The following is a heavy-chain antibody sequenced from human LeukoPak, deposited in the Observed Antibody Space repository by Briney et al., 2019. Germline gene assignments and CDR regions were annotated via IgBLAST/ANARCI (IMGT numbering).Heavy chain of an antibody. CDR3: ARANMVRGVGSFFDRNWFDP. CDR1: GGTFNSYA. D-gene: IGHD3-10*01. V-gene: IGHV1-69*13. Sequence: GASVTVSYKASGGTFNSYAISWVRQAPGQGLEWMGGIIPIFGTANYAQKFQGRVTITADESTSTAYMGLSRPRSDDTAVYYCARANMVRGVGSFFDRNWFDPWGQGTLVTVSS. J-gene: IGHJ5*02. CDR2: IIPIFGTA.